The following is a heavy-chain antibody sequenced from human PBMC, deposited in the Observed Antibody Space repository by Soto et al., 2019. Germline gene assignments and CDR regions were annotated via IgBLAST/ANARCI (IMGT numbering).Heavy chain of an antibody. V-gene: IGHV4-31*03. Sequence: SETLSLTCIVSGDSITSGGSSWTWIRQHPGKGLEWIGYIYYNGNTFYNPSLKSRITISVDTSNNQFSLKLMSVTAADTAVYYCASFNDRLTPATILHWGQGTLVT. CDR2: IYYNGNT. CDR1: GDSITSGGSS. D-gene: IGHD2-2*02. CDR3: ASFNDRLTPATILH. J-gene: IGHJ4*02.